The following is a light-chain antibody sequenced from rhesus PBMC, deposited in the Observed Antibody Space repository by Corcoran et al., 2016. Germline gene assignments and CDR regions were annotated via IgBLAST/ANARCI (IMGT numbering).Light chain of an antibody. Sequence: DIQMSQSPSSLSASVGDRVTITCRASQGISSYLNWYQQKPGKAPKLLIYYANSLASGVPSRFTGSGSGTEFTLSISSLQPEDFATYYCQQGNSNPPPTFGGGTKVEIK. CDR3: QQGNSNPPPT. V-gene: IGKV1-32*02. CDR2: YAN. CDR1: QGISSY. J-gene: IGKJ4*01.